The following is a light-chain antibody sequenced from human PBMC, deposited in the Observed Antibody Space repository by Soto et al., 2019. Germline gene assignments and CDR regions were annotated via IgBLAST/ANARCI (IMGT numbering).Light chain of an antibody. V-gene: IGKV1-33*01. CDR2: DAS. CDR3: QQYDNLLEVLT. CDR1: QDISNY. J-gene: IGKJ3*01. Sequence: DIQMTQSPSSLSASVGDRVTITCQASQDISNYLNWYQQKPGKAPKLLSYDASNLETGVPSRFSGSGSGTDFTFTISSLQPEDIATYYCQQYDNLLEVLTFGSGTKVAIK.